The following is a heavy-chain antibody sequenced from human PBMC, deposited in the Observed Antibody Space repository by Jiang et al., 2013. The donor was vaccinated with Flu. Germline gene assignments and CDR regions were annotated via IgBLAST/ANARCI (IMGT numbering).Heavy chain of an antibody. V-gene: IGHV1-24*01. CDR1: GNTLAELS. CDR3: VTDTVAYYGDSGFYYLFDY. J-gene: IGHJ4*02. CDR2: FVPEDGET. Sequence: GAEVKKPGASVKVSCKVSGNTLAELSIHWVRQAPGKGLEWMGGFVPEDGETIYAQKFQGRVTMTEDTSTDTAYMEMSSLRSEDTAVYYCVTDTVAYYGDSGFYYLFDYWGQGSRGHRLL. D-gene: IGHD3-22*01.